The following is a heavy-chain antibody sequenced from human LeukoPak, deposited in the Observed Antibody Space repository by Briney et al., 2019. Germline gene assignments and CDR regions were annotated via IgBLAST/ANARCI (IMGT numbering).Heavy chain of an antibody. D-gene: IGHD3-10*01. V-gene: IGHV3-23*01. CDR2: ISGSGGST. CDR1: GFTFSSYG. Sequence: GGSLRLSCAASGFTFSSYGMSWVRQAPGKGLEWVSGISGSGGSTYYADSVKGRFTISRDNSKNTLYLQMNSLRAEDTAVYYCAKDNYGSSVYWGQGTLVTVSS. CDR3: AKDNYGSSVY. J-gene: IGHJ4*02.